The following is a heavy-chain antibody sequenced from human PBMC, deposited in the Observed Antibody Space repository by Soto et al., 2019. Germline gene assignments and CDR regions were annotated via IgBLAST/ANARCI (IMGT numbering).Heavy chain of an antibody. J-gene: IGHJ4*02. Sequence: SETLSLTCTVSGGSISSYYWSWIRQPPGKGLEWIGYIYYSGSTNYNPSLKSRVTISVDTSKNQFSLKLSSVTAADTAVYYCARYLNYDILTGYYRFFDYWGQGTLVTVSS. CDR3: ARYLNYDILTGYYRFFDY. CDR2: IYYSGST. V-gene: IGHV4-59*08. CDR1: GGSISSYY. D-gene: IGHD3-9*01.